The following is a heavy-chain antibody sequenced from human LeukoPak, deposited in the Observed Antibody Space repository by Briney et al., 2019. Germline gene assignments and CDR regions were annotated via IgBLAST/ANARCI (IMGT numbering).Heavy chain of an antibody. D-gene: IGHD2-15*01. CDR2: ISGSGGST. J-gene: IGHJ4*02. V-gene: IGHV3-23*01. CDR3: AKVGYCSGGSCYFDY. Sequence: GGSLGLSCAASGFTFTSYGMDWVRQAPGKGLEWVSAISGSGGSTYYADSVKGRFTISRDNSKNTLYLQMNSLRAEDTAVYYCAKVGYCSGGSCYFDYWGQGTLVTVSS. CDR1: GFTFTSYG.